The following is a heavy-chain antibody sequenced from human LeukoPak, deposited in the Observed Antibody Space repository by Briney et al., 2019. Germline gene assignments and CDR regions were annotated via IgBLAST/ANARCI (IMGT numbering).Heavy chain of an antibody. Sequence: GESLKISCAVSGLTFTDYWMNWVRQAPGKGLEWVASIKQDGGEKSYVDSVKGRFTISRDNAERSLYLQMTSLRAEDTAVYYCARDGTAPGLYFDLWGQGTLVAVSP. J-gene: IGHJ4*01. V-gene: IGHV3-7*01. CDR2: IKQDGGEK. CDR3: ARDGTAPGLYFDL. CDR1: GLTFTDYW. D-gene: IGHD6-13*01.